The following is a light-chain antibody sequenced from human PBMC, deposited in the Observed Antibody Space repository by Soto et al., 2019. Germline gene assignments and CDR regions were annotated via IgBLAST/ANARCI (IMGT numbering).Light chain of an antibody. CDR2: GAS. CDR3: QDYGSSRT. Sequence: ENVLTQSPGTLSLSPGERATLSCRASQSVSSSYLAWYQQKPVQAPRLLIYGASSRATGIPDRFSGSGSGTDCTLTISRLETEDFAVYYCQDYGSSRTFGQGTKVEIK. CDR1: QSVSSSY. J-gene: IGKJ1*01. V-gene: IGKV3-20*01.